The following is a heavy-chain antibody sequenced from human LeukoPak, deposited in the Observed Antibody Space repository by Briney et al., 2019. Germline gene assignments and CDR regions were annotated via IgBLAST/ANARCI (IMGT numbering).Heavy chain of an antibody. CDR1: GYTFTDYF. V-gene: IGHV1-2*02. D-gene: IGHD3-22*01. CDR3: ARVRRLLYYDSSGYCDY. Sequence: ASVKVSCKTSGYTFTDYFIDWVRQAPGQGLEWMGWINPKTGGTNYAQKFQGRVTMTRDTSITTSYMELRGLRSDDTAVYYCARVRRLLYYDSSGYCDYWGQGTLITVSS. J-gene: IGHJ4*02. CDR2: INPKTGGT.